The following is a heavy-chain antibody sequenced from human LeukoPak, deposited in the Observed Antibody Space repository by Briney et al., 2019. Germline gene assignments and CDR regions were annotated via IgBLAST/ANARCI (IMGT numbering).Heavy chain of an antibody. CDR3: ARGSGDSGYSYGFGSYWFDP. Sequence: KPSETLSLTCAVYGGSFSGYYWSWIRQPPGKGLEWIGEINHSGSTNYNPSLKSRVTISVDTSKNQFSLKLSSVTAADTAVYYCARGSGDSGYSYGFGSYWFDPWAREPWSPSPQ. CDR1: GGSFSGYY. D-gene: IGHD5-18*01. CDR2: INHSGST. V-gene: IGHV4-34*01. J-gene: IGHJ5*02.